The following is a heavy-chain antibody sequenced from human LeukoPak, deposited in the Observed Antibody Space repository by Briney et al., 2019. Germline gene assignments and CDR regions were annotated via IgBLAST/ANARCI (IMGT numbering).Heavy chain of an antibody. CDR1: GGSISSSSYY. CDR2: IFYSGTT. V-gene: IGHV4-39*01. Sequence: KPSETLSLTGSVSGGSISSSSYYWGWIRQPPGKGLEWIGSIFYSGTTYYNPSLKSRLTISVDTSKNQFSLELSSVTAADTAVYYCARQGYKYGYYGGWLDPWGQGTLVTVSS. CDR3: ARQGYKYGYYGGWLDP. D-gene: IGHD5-18*01. J-gene: IGHJ5*02.